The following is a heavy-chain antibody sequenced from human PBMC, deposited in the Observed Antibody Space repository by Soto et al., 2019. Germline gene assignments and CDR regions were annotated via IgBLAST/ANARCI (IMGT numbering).Heavy chain of an antibody. CDR2: ITPVFPTP. Sequence: VQLEQSGPEVKKPGSSVKVSCKASGGTFSTSALSWVRQAPGQGLEWMGGITPVFPTPDYAQKFQGRVTXTXDXTTSTAYMELGGLTSDDTAVYYCARHKGRLQLGGNYYYILDVWGQGTAVTVSS. V-gene: IGHV1-69*05. D-gene: IGHD5-12*01. CDR1: GGTFSTSA. CDR3: ARHKGRLQLGGNYYYILDV. J-gene: IGHJ6*02.